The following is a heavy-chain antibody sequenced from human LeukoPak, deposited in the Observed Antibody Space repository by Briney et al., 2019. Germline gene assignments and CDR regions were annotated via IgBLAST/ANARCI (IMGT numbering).Heavy chain of an antibody. CDR1: GASISSYF. D-gene: IGHD1-1*01. V-gene: IGHV4-59*01. CDR3: ASQLGGTTFH. J-gene: IGHJ4*02. Sequence: SETLSLTCTVSGASISSYFWSWIRQPPGEGLEWVGYVYHSGSTNCNPSLKSRVTISLDTSKTQFSLRLTSVTAADTAVYYCASQLGGTTFHWGQGTLVTVSS. CDR2: VYHSGST.